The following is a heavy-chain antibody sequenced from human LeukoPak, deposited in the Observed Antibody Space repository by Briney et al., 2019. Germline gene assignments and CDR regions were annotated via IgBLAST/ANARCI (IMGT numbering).Heavy chain of an antibody. D-gene: IGHD5-18*01. CDR2: IYTSGST. CDR3: ASIDTAMVDNYYYGMDL. Sequence: PSHTLSLTCTVTGGSISSGSYYWSWIRQPAGKQLEWIVRIYTSGSTNYNPSLKSRVTISVDTSKNQFSLKLSSVTAADTAVYYCASIDTAMVDNYYYGMDLWGQGTTVTVSS. V-gene: IGHV4-61*02. CDR1: GGSISSGSYY. J-gene: IGHJ6*02.